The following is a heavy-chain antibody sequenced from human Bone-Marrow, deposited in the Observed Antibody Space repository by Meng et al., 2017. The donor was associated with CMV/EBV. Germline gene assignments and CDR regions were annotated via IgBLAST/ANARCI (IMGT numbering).Heavy chain of an antibody. D-gene: IGHD4-11*01. CDR1: GFTFSNYG. V-gene: IGHV3-23*01. CDR3: AKVYSNYLIYFDY. Sequence: LSLTCAASGFTFSNYGMTWVRQAPGKGLEWVSAISGKGVGTYYADSVKGRCTISRDNSKNTLYLQMNSLRAEDTAVYYCAKVYSNYLIYFDYWGQGTLVTVSS. J-gene: IGHJ4*02. CDR2: ISGKGVGT.